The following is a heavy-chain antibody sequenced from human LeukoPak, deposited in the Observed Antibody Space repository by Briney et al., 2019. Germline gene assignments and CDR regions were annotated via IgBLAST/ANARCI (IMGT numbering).Heavy chain of an antibody. CDR1: GFTFSSYA. V-gene: IGHV3-9*01. Sequence: GGSLRLSCAASGFTFSSYAMSWVRQAPGKGLEWVSGISWNSGSIGYADSVKGRFTISRDNAKNSLYLQMNSLRAEDTALYYCAKGWFGELLFDYWGQGTLVTVSS. CDR3: AKGWFGELLFDY. CDR2: ISWNSGSI. J-gene: IGHJ4*02. D-gene: IGHD3-10*01.